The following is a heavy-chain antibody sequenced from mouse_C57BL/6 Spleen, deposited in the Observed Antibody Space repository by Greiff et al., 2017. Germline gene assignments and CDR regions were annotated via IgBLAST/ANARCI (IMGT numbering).Heavy chain of an antibody. CDR1: GFTFSSYG. Sequence: EVQRVESGGDLVKPGGSLKLSCAASGFTFSSYGMSWVRQTPDKRLEWVATISSGGSYTYYPDSVKGRFTISRDNAKNTLYLQMSSLKCEDTAMYYCARPRGYSNYEYFDYWGQGTTLTVSS. D-gene: IGHD2-5*01. J-gene: IGHJ2*01. CDR2: ISSGGSYT. CDR3: ARPRGYSNYEYFDY. V-gene: IGHV5-6*01.